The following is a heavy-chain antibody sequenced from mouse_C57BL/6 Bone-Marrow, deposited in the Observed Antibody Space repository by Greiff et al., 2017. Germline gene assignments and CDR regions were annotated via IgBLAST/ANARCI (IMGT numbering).Heavy chain of an antibody. V-gene: IGHV1-81*01. CDR3: ARSDYGSSAY. D-gene: IGHD1-1*01. J-gene: IGHJ3*01. CDR2: IYPRSGNT. Sequence: VQLVESGAELARPGASVKLSCKASGYTFTSYGISWVKQRTGQGLEWIGEIYPRSGNTYYNEKFKGKATLTADKSSSTAYMELRSLTSEDSAVYFCARSDYGSSAYWGQGTLVTVSA. CDR1: GYTFTSYG.